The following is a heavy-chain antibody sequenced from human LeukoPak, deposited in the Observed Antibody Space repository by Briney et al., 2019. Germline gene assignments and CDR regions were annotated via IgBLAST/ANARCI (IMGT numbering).Heavy chain of an antibody. V-gene: IGHV4-38-2*02. J-gene: IGHJ3*02. Sequence: SEILSLTCTVSGYTISSGYYWGLIRQPPGKGLEWIGSIYHSGSTHYYPSLKSRVTISVDTSKNQFSLKLSSVTAADTAVYYCARGVQDAFDIWGQGTMVTVSS. CDR2: IYHSGST. CDR3: ARGVQDAFDI. CDR1: GYTISSGYY.